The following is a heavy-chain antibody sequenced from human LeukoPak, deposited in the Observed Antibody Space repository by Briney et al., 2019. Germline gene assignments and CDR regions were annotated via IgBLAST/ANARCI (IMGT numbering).Heavy chain of an antibody. J-gene: IGHJ4*02. CDR1: GYTFTGYY. V-gene: IGHV1-2*02. CDR2: INPNTGGT. D-gene: IGHD6-19*01. Sequence: ASVKVSCKASGYTFTGYYMYWVRQAPGQGLQWMGWINPNTGGTNYTQKFQGRVTMTRDTSISTAYMELSRLRSDDTAVYYCARVFAVAATGGEFDYWGQGTLVTVSS. CDR3: ARVFAVAATGGEFDY.